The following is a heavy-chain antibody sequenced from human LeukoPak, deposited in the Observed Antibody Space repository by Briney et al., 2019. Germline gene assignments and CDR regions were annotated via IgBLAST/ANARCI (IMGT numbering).Heavy chain of an antibody. CDR3: ARGLHSSPDYYDSSGYYSIPDY. V-gene: IGHV1-8*01. CDR2: MNPNSGNT. CDR1: GYTFTSYD. J-gene: IGHJ4*02. D-gene: IGHD3-22*01. Sequence: ASVKVSCKASGYTFTSYDINWVRQATGQGLEWMRWMNPNSGNTGYAQKFQGRVTMTRNTSISTAYMELSSLRSEDTAVYYCARGLHSSPDYYDSSGYYSIPDYWGQGTLVTVSS.